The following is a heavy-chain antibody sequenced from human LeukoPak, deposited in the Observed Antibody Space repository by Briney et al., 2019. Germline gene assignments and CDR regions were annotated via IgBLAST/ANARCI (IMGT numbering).Heavy chain of an antibody. J-gene: IGHJ4*02. D-gene: IGHD5-18*01. CDR2: INRDGSEK. CDR3: ARRRGYSYGRNNYYFDY. Sequence: RPGGSLRLSCAASGFNFSNYWMSWVRQTPGKGLEWVANINRDGSEKYYVDSVEGQFTFSRDNAKNSLFLQMNSLRVEDTAVYYCARRRGYSYGRNNYYFDYWGQGTLVTVSS. V-gene: IGHV3-7*03. CDR1: GFNFSNYW.